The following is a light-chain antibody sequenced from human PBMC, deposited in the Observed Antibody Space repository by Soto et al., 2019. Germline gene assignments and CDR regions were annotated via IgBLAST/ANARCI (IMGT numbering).Light chain of an antibody. CDR2: DAS. J-gene: IGKJ5*01. CDR3: QQRSNWPLT. Sequence: EIVLTQSPATLSLSPGERATLSCRASQSVSSYLAWYQQKPGQAPRLLIYDASNRATGTPARFSGSGSGTDFTLTISSLGPEDFAVYYCQQRSNWPLTFGQGKRLEIK. V-gene: IGKV3-11*01. CDR1: QSVSSY.